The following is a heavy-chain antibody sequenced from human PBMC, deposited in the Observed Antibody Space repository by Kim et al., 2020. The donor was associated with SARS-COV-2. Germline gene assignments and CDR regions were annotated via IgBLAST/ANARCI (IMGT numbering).Heavy chain of an antibody. D-gene: IGHD2-15*01. CDR1: GYSFTSYW. J-gene: IGHJ6*02. Sequence: GESLKISCKGSGYSFTSYWIGWVRQMPGKGLEWMGIIYPGDSDTRYSPSFQGQVTISADKSISTAYLQWGSLKASDTAMYYCARQGPGDCSGGSCYSPYYYYGMDVWGQGTTVTVSS. V-gene: IGHV5-51*01. CDR3: ARQGPGDCSGGSCYSPYYYYGMDV. CDR2: IYPGDSDT.